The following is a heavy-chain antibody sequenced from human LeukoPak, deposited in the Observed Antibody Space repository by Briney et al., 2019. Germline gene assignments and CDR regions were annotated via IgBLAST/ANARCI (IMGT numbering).Heavy chain of an antibody. V-gene: IGHV3-30*18. CDR3: AKLDSSGWSRPFDY. J-gene: IGHJ4*02. Sequence: GRSLRLSCAASGFTFSSYAMHWVRQAPGKGLEWVAVTSHDGSNKYYGDSVKGRFTISRDNSKNTLYLQMNSLRAEDTAVYYCAKLDSSGWSRPFDYWGQGTLVTVSS. CDR1: GFTFSSYA. CDR2: TSHDGSNK. D-gene: IGHD6-19*01.